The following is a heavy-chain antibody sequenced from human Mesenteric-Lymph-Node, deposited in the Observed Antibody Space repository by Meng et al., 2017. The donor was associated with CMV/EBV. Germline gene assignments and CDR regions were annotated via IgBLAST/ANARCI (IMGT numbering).Heavy chain of an antibody. D-gene: IGHD3-10*01. V-gene: IGHV3-7*01. Sequence: GGSLRLSCAASGFTFSSYWMSWVRQAPGKGLEWVTNIKEDGSEKYYVDSVKGRFTISRDNAKNSLYLQMNSLRAEDTAVYYCAATGGSGSYYNLYYYGMDVWGQGTTVTVSS. CDR2: IKEDGSEK. J-gene: IGHJ6*02. CDR3: AATGGSGSYYNLYYYGMDV. CDR1: GFTFSSYW.